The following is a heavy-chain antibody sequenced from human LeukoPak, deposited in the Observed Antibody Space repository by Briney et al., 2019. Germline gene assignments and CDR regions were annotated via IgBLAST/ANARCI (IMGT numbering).Heavy chain of an antibody. J-gene: IGHJ5*02. CDR1: GGSFSGYY. Sequence: SETLSLTCAAYGGSFSGYYWSWIRQPPGKGLEWIGEINHSGSTNYNPSLKSRVTISVDTPKNQFSLKLSSVTAADTAVYYCARGEAIVVVVAADDNWFDPWGQGTLVTVSS. CDR2: INHSGST. D-gene: IGHD2-15*01. CDR3: ARGEAIVVVVAADDNWFDP. V-gene: IGHV4-34*01.